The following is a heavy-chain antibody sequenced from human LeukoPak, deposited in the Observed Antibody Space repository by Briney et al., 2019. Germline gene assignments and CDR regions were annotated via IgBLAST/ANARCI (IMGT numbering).Heavy chain of an antibody. D-gene: IGHD2-15*01. J-gene: IGHJ1*01. CDR1: GGSISSDNSY. V-gene: IGHV4-39*02. Sequence: SETLSLTCTVSGGSISSDNSYWGWIRQPPGKGLEWIGSIYYSGDTYYNPTLKSRVTISADTSKNHFSLRLSSLTAADTAVYYCAGRLYCSGGSCSQPFFHHWGQGTLVTVSS. CDR3: AGRLYCSGGSCSQPFFHH. CDR2: IYYSGDT.